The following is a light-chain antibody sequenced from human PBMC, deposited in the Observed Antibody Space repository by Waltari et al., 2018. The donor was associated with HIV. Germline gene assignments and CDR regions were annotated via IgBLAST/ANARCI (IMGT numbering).Light chain of an antibody. J-gene: IGLJ3*02. CDR3: AAWDDSLNGWV. CDR2: SNK. CDR1: SSNIESNT. Sequence: QSVLTQPSSASGTPGQRVAISCSGSSSNIESNTVNWYQQLPGTAPKLLVYSNKQRPSGVPDRIAGSKSGTSASLAISGLQSEEEADYYWAAWDDSLNGWVFGGGTKLTVL. V-gene: IGLV1-44*01.